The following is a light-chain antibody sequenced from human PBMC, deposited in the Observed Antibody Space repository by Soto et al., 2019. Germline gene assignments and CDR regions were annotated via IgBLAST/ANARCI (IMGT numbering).Light chain of an antibody. Sequence: ALTQPRSVSGSPGQSVTISCTGTSSDVGGYNYVSWYQQHPGKAPKLMIYEVSKRPSGVPDRFSASKSGNTASLTVSGLQAEDEADYYCSSYAGGNSLYVFGTGTKVTVL. J-gene: IGLJ1*01. V-gene: IGLV2-8*01. CDR1: SSDVGGYNY. CDR3: SSYAGGNSLYV. CDR2: EVS.